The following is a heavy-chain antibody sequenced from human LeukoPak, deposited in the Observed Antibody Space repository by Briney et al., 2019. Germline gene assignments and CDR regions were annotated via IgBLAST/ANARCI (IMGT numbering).Heavy chain of an antibody. J-gene: IGHJ5*02. V-gene: IGHV1-2*06. CDR1: GYTFTGYY. CDR3: ARAYIVGARRWFDP. Sequence: GASVKVSCKASGYTFTGYYMHWVRQAPGQGLEWMGRINPNSGGTNYAQKFQGRVTMIRDTSISTAYMELSRLRSDDTAVYYCARAYIVGARRWFDPWGQGTLVTVSS. CDR2: INPNSGGT. D-gene: IGHD1-26*01.